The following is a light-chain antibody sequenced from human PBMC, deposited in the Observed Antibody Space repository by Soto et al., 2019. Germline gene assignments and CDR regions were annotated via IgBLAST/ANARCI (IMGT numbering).Light chain of an antibody. CDR3: QQYDTSPPYT. J-gene: IGKJ2*01. CDR1: QNVRSN. Sequence: EIVMTQSPATLSVSPGERATLSCRASQNVRSNLAWYQQKPGQAPRLLIFGASTRATGIPARFSGTGSGTEFTLTISSLQSEDFAVYYCQQYDTSPPYTFGQGTKLEIK. CDR2: GAS. V-gene: IGKV3-15*01.